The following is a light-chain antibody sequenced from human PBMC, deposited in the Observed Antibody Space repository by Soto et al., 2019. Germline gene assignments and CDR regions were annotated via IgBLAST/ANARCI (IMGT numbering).Light chain of an antibody. CDR3: HQRQSWPRT. CDR2: LAS. Sequence: EIVLTQSPATLSSFPGDRVTLSCRASQAVNTRLARYQHKPGQAPRLLIYLASNRAAGVPARFSGSGSGTDFTLTISNVGPEDFAVYYCHQRQSWPRTFGQGTKVDIK. V-gene: IGKV3-11*01. CDR1: QAVNTR. J-gene: IGKJ1*01.